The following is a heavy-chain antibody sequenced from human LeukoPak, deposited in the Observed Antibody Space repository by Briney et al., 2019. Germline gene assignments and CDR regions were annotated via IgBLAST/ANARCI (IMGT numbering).Heavy chain of an antibody. Sequence: SQTLSLTCAISGDNVSINSVAWNWIRQSPSRGLEWLGRTYYRSKWYNDYAASVKSRIIFNADTSNNQFSLQLNSVTPEDTAVYYCSRGWAMAVWGQGTTVTVSS. CDR3: SRGWAMAV. J-gene: IGHJ6*02. V-gene: IGHV6-1*01. CDR1: GDNVSINSVA. CDR2: TYYRSKWYN. D-gene: IGHD1-26*01.